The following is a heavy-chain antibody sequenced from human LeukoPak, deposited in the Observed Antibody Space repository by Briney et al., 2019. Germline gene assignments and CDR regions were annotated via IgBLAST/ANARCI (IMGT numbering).Heavy chain of an antibody. V-gene: IGHV1-69*06. CDR3: ARSPGLGSGWFSY. J-gene: IGHJ4*02. CDR1: GGTFSSYA. D-gene: IGHD6-19*01. Sequence: GASVKVSCKASGGTFSSYAISWVRQAPGQGLEWMGGIIPIFGTANYAQKFQGRVTITADKSTSTAYMELSSLRSEDTAVYYCARSPGLGSGWFSYWGQGTLVTVSS. CDR2: IIPIFGTA.